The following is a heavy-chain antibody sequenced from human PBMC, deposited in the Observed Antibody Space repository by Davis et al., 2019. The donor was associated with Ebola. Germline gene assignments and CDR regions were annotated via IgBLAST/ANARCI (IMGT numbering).Heavy chain of an antibody. V-gene: IGHV3-30*02. D-gene: IGHD2-2*01. CDR1: GFSFSNYG. CDR2: IRYDGSRT. J-gene: IGHJ4*02. CDR3: ARSSYQPEY. Sequence: GESLKISCATSGFSFSNYGIHWVRQAPGKGLDWVAFIRYDGSRTQYADSVKGRFTISRDNAKNRLYLQMNSLRADDTAVYYCARSSYQPEYWGQGTLVTVSS.